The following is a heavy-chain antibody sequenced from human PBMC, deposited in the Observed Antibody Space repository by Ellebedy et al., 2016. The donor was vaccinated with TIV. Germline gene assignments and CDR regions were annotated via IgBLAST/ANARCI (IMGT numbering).Heavy chain of an antibody. J-gene: IGHJ4*02. CDR3: ARDVAPASMTTRTFDY. V-gene: IGHV3-21*01. Sequence: GGSLRLSXAASGFIFSTYSMNWARQAPGKGLEWVSSISSSSSFIYYADSVKGRFIISRDNAENSLYLQMNSLRGEDTAVYYCARDVAPASMTTRTFDYWGQGTLVTVSS. CDR1: GFIFSTYS. CDR2: ISSSSSFI. D-gene: IGHD5-24*01.